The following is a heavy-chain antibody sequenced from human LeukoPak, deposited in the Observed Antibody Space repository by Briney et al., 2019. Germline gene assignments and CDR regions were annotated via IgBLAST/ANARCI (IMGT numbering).Heavy chain of an antibody. V-gene: IGHV3-74*01. J-gene: IGHJ4*02. D-gene: IGHD4-17*01. CDR3: ARDLTTVTLFDN. Sequence: GGSLRLSCAASGFTFTSVWMHWFRQAPGRGLVWISRISTDGAVTGYADSVKGRFTISRDNAKNTLYLQMNSLRAEDTAVYYCARDLTTVTLFDNWGQGALVTVSS. CDR2: ISTDGAVT. CDR1: GFTFTSVW.